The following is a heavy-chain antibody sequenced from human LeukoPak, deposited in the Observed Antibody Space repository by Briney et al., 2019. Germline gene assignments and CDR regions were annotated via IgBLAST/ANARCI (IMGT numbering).Heavy chain of an antibody. D-gene: IGHD1-26*01. CDR1: GFTFSSYA. J-gene: IGHJ4*02. V-gene: IGHV3-30*04. Sequence: GGSLRLSCVASGFTFSSYAMHWVRQAPGKGLEWVAVISYDGSNKYYADSVKGRFTISRDNSKNTLYLQMNSLRAEDTAVYYCARDVLGWELHYFDYWGQGTLVTVSS. CDR2: ISYDGSNK. CDR3: ARDVLGWELHYFDY.